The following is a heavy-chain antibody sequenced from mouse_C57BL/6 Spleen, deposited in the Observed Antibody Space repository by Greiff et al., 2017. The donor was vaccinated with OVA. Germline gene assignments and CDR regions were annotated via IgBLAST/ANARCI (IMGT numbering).Heavy chain of an antibody. CDR3: AKLIFDY. CDR1: GYTFTSSD. Sequence: VKLMESGPELVKPGASVKLSCKASGYTFTSSDINWVKQRPGQGLEWIGWIYPRDGSTKYNEKFKGKATLTVDTSSSTAYMELHSLTSEDSAVYFCAKLIFDYWGQGTTLTVSS. CDR2: IYPRDGST. J-gene: IGHJ2*01. V-gene: IGHV1-85*01.